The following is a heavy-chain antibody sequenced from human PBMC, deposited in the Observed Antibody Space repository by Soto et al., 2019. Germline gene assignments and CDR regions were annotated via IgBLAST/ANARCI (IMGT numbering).Heavy chain of an antibody. CDR2: ISAYNGNT. D-gene: IGHD2-2*01. Sequence: ASVKVSCKASGYTFTSYGISWVRQAPGQGLEWMGWISAYNGNTNYAQKLQGRVTMTTDTSTSTAYIELRSLRSDDTAVYYCAREYCSSTSCYYYGMDVWGQGTTVTVSS. V-gene: IGHV1-18*01. CDR1: GYTFTSYG. CDR3: AREYCSSTSCYYYGMDV. J-gene: IGHJ6*02.